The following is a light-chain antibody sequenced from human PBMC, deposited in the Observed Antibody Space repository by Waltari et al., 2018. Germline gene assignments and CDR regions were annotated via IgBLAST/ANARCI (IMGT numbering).Light chain of an antibody. CDR3: AAWDDSRGYV. CDR1: SSNIGTTT. CDR2: INT. Sequence: QSVLTQPPSASGTPGQRVTISCSGSSSNIGTTTLSWYQQLPDTAPKLLIYINTQRPSGVPDRFSGSKSGTSASLAISGLQSEDEADYYCAAWDDSRGYVFGTGTKVTVL. J-gene: IGLJ1*01. V-gene: IGLV1-44*01.